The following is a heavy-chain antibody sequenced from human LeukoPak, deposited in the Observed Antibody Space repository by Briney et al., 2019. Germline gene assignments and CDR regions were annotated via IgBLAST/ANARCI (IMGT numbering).Heavy chain of an antibody. Sequence: SQTLSLTCAVSGGSITSGGYSWSWIRQPPGKGLEWIGCIYLSGSTYYNPSLKSRVTISVDRSKNQFSLKVNSVTAADTAVYYCARHYGPWGQGTLVTVSS. CDR1: GGSITSGGYS. CDR3: ARHYGP. D-gene: IGHD3-16*01. V-gene: IGHV4-30-2*01. CDR2: IYLSGST. J-gene: IGHJ5*02.